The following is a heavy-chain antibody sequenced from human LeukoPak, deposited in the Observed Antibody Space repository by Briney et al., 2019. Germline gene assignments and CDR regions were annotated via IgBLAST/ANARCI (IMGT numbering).Heavy chain of an antibody. D-gene: IGHD6-19*01. CDR3: ARALRAVAGTEYWYFDL. Sequence: GGSLRLSCAASGFTFSSYWMHWVRQAPGKGLVWVSRINSDGSSTSYADSVKGRFTISRDNAKNTLYLQMNSLRAEDTAVYYCARALRAVAGTEYWYFDLWGRGTLVTVSS. V-gene: IGHV3-74*01. CDR1: GFTFSSYW. J-gene: IGHJ2*01. CDR2: INSDGSST.